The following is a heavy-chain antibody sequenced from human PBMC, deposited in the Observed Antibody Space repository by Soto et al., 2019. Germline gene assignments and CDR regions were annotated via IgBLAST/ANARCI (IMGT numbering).Heavy chain of an antibody. CDR2: ISAYNGNT. J-gene: IGHJ4*02. CDR1: SYTFTSYG. Sequence: QVQLVQSGVEVKKPGASVKVSCKASSYTFTSYGITWVRRAPGQGLEWMGWISAYNGNTNYAQKLQGRVTMTTGTSTSTAYMELRSLRYDDTAIYYCARDTSNYFDYWGQGTLVTVSS. V-gene: IGHV1-18*01. CDR3: ARDTSNYFDY. D-gene: IGHD2-2*01.